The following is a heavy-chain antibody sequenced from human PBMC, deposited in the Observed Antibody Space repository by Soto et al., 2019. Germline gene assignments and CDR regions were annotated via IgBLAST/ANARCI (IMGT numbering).Heavy chain of an antibody. V-gene: IGHV4-59*08. Sequence: SETLSLTCTVSGVSISRYYWSWIRQPPGKGLEWIGYVYYSGSTKCNPSLQSRVTILVDTSQNQFSLKLTSVTAADTAVYYCAKKGLGSLATYCSGGDCHYAFDVWGLGTMVTVSS. CDR2: VYYSGST. CDR3: AKKGLGSLATYCSGGDCHYAFDV. D-gene: IGHD2-15*01. CDR1: GVSISRYY. J-gene: IGHJ3*01.